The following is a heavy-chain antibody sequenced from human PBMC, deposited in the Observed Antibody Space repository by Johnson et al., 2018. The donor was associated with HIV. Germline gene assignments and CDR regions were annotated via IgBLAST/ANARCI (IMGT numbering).Heavy chain of an antibody. V-gene: IGHV3-30-3*02. CDR2: ISYDGSNK. CDR3: AKSPAKDHGGNSGAFDI. D-gene: IGHD4-23*01. CDR1: GFTFSSYA. J-gene: IGHJ3*02. Sequence: VQLVESGGCVVQPGRSLRLSCAASGFTFSSYAMHWVRQAPGKGLEWVAVISYDGSNKYYADSVKGRFTISRDNSKNTLYLQMNSLRAEDTAVYYCAKSPAKDHGGNSGAFDIWGQGTMVTVSS.